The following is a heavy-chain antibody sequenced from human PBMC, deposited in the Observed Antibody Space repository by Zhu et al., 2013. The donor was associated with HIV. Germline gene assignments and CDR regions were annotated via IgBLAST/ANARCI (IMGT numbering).Heavy chain of an antibody. D-gene: IGHD3-10*01. J-gene: IGHJ6*02. CDR1: GYTFTSYG. V-gene: IGHV1-18*01. CDR2: ISAYNGNT. CDR3: ARDLGYYYGSGSYYNGPNYYYYGMDV. Sequence: QVQLVQSGAEVKKPGASVKVSCKASGYTFTSYGISWVRQAPGQGLEWMGWISAYNGNTNYAQKLQGRVTMTTDTSTSTAYMELRSLRSDDTAVYYCARDLGYYYGSGSYYNGPNYYYYGMDVWGQGDHGSPSP.